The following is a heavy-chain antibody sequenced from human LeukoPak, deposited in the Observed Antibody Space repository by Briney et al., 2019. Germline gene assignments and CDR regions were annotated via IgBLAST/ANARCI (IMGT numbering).Heavy chain of an antibody. CDR2: INPNSGGT. CDR3: ARDYYDSSGYSRFDP. J-gene: IGHJ5*02. Sequence: GASVTVSCKASGYTXTGYYMHWVRQAPGQGLEWMGWINPNSGGTDYAQKFQGRITMTRDTSISTAYMEVSRLRSDDTAVYYCARDYYDSSGYSRFDPWGQGTLVTVSS. V-gene: IGHV1-2*02. CDR1: GYTXTGYY. D-gene: IGHD3-22*01.